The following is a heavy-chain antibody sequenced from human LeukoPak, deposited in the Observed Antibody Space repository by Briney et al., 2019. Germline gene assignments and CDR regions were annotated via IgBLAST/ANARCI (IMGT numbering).Heavy chain of an antibody. Sequence: PGGSLRLSCAASGFTFSSYAMSWVRQAPGKGLEWVSAISGSGGSTYYADSVKGRFTISRDNSKNTLYLQMNSLRAEDTAVYYCAKDRSGWTDLGYFDYWGQGTLVTASS. J-gene: IGHJ4*02. CDR1: GFTFSSYA. D-gene: IGHD6-19*01. V-gene: IGHV3-23*01. CDR3: AKDRSGWTDLGYFDY. CDR2: ISGSGGST.